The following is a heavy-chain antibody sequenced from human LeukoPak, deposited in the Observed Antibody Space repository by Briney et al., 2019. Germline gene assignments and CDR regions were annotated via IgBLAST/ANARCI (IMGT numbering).Heavy chain of an antibody. CDR3: ARRETSAYYSYYFDY. D-gene: IGHD3-22*01. V-gene: IGHV4-39*01. J-gene: IGHJ4*02. Sequence: SETLSLTCTVAGGSISSSSYYWGWLRQPPGKGREWIGSIYYSGSTYYNPSLKSRVTISVDTSKNQFSLKLSSVTAADTAVYYCARRETSAYYSYYFDYWGQGTLVTVSS. CDR2: IYYSGST. CDR1: GGSISSSSYY.